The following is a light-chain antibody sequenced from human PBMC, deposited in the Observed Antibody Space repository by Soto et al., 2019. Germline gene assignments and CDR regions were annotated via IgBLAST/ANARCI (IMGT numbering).Light chain of an antibody. CDR3: CSYAGNYAFV. CDR2: DVN. Sequence: QSALTQPRSVSGSPGQSVTVSCTGTSNDVGAYIYVSWYQQHPGKAPRLMIYDVNKRPSGVPDRFAGSKSGNTASLTISALQAEDEADYFCCSYAGNYAFVFGRGTKVTVL. J-gene: IGLJ2*01. CDR1: SNDVGAYIY. V-gene: IGLV2-11*01.